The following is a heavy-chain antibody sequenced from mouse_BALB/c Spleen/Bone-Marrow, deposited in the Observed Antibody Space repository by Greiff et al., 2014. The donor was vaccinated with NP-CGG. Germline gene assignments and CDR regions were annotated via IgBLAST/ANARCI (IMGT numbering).Heavy chain of an antibody. CDR3: ARDRGVQGYAMDY. J-gene: IGHJ4*01. V-gene: IGHV5-4*02. Sequence: EVMLVESGGGLVKPGGSLKLSCAASGFTFSDYYMYWVRQTPEKRLEWVATISDGSTYTYYPDSVKGRFTVSRGNAKNNLYLQMSSLKSEDTALYYCARDRGVQGYAMDYWGQGTSVTVSS. CDR2: ISDGSTYT. D-gene: IGHD2-14*01. CDR1: GFTFSDYY.